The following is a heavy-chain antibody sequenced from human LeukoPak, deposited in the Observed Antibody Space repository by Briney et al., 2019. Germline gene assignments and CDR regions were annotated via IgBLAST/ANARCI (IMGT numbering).Heavy chain of an antibody. J-gene: IGHJ3*02. CDR2: VIPIFGAA. CDR1: GGTFSSYA. D-gene: IGHD2-2*01. CDR3: ASTGSFIVVVPATYAFDI. Sequence: GAAVKVSCKASGGTFSSYAISWVRQAPGQGLEWMGGVIPIFGAANYAQKFQGRVTITADESTSTAYMELSSLRSEDTAVYYCASTGSFIVVVPATYAFDIWGKGTMVTVSS. V-gene: IGHV1-69*13.